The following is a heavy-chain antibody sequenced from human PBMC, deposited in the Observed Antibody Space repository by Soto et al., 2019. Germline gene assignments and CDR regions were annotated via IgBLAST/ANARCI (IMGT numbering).Heavy chain of an antibody. CDR1: GFTFDAYA. CDR2: ISWNSGRI. CDR3: ARGMWLGALLSSSYFDY. V-gene: IGHV3-9*01. D-gene: IGHD3-10*01. Sequence: EVQLVESGGGLVQPGRSLRLSCAASGFTFDAYAIHWVRQAPGKGLEWVSGISWNSGRIGYADSVQGRFTISRDNAKNSLYLQMNRLRSEDTALYYCARGMWLGALLSSSYFDYWGQGTLVTVSS. J-gene: IGHJ4*02.